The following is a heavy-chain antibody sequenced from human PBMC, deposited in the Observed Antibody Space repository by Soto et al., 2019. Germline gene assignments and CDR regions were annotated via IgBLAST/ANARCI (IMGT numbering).Heavy chain of an antibody. J-gene: IGHJ5*02. CDR1: GFTFSSYG. Sequence: QVQLVESGGGVVQPGRSLRLSCAASGFTFSSYGMHWVRQAPGKGLEWVAVISYEGSNKYYADSVKGRFTISTDKSKNTLYLQMNSLRAEDTAVYYCAKVLLGRIAGAGTWGQGTLVTVSS. V-gene: IGHV3-30*18. D-gene: IGHD6-19*01. CDR2: ISYEGSNK. CDR3: AKVLLGRIAGAGT.